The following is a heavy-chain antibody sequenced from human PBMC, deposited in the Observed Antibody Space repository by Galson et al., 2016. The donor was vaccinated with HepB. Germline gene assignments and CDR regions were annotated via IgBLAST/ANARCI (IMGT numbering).Heavy chain of an antibody. V-gene: IGHV1-69*13. CDR2: IIQVFGRA. Sequence: SVKVSCKASGGTSNWDAITWVRQAPGHGLEWMGGIIQVFGRAKYAPKFPGRITITADEATGTVNMELRGLRYDDRAVYDCARGRVKIYGVVVRGNGMDVWGQGTTVTVSS. CDR3: ARGRVKIYGVVVRGNGMDV. D-gene: IGHD3-3*01. J-gene: IGHJ6*02. CDR1: GGTSNWDA.